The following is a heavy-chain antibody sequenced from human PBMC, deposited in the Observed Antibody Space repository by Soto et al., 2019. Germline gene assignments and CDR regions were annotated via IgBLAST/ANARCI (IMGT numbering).Heavy chain of an antibody. Sequence: GGSLRLSCAASGFTFSSYAMHWVRQAPGKGLEWVAVISYDGSNKYYADSVKGRFTISRDNSKNTLYLQMNSLRAEDTAVYYCARANTTIFGVVMPPPLRGNYYYGMDVWGQGTTVTVSS. CDR3: ARANTTIFGVVMPPPLRGNYYYGMDV. D-gene: IGHD3-3*01. CDR1: GFTFSSYA. J-gene: IGHJ6*02. V-gene: IGHV3-30-3*01. CDR2: ISYDGSNK.